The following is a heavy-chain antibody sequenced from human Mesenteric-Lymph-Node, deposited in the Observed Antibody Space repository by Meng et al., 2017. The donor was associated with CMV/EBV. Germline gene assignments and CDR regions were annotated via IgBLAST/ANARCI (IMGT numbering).Heavy chain of an antibody. CDR1: GYSFTTYW. CDR2: IYPGDSDT. Sequence: GGSLRLSCKGSGYSFTTYWIGWVRQMPGKGLEWMGIIYPGDSDTKYSPSFEGQVIISADKSISTAYLQWSSLKASDTAMYYCARGITIFGVVSQHFDYWGQGTLVTVSS. V-gene: IGHV5-51*01. CDR3: ARGITIFGVVSQHFDY. D-gene: IGHD3-3*01. J-gene: IGHJ4*02.